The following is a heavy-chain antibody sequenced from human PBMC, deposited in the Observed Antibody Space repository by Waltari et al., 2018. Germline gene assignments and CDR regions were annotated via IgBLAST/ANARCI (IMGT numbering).Heavy chain of an antibody. D-gene: IGHD6-6*01. CDR1: GFTCSIYN. V-gene: IGHV3-21*01. CDR2: ISASSTYI. CDR3: ASGYSSSSLDY. J-gene: IGHJ4*02. Sequence: EVQLVESGGGLVKHGGSLRLSCAASGFTCSIYNMNWVRQAPGKGLEWVSSISASSTYIYYADSMKGRFTISRDNAKNSLYLQMNSLRAEDTAVYYCASGYSSSSLDYWGQGTLVTVSS.